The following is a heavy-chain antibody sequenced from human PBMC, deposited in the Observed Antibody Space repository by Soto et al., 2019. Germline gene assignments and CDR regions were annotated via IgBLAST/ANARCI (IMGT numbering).Heavy chain of an antibody. Sequence: SETLSLTCTVYGGSFSGYYWSWIRQPPGKGLEWMGEITHSGSSSYIPSLKSRLTISVDTSKNQLSLKLTSVTAADTAVYYCARLWRGGYNWVIDYWGQGTLVTVSS. J-gene: IGHJ4*02. D-gene: IGHD5-12*01. V-gene: IGHV4-34*01. CDR2: ITHSGSS. CDR1: GGSFSGYY. CDR3: ARLWRGGYNWVIDY.